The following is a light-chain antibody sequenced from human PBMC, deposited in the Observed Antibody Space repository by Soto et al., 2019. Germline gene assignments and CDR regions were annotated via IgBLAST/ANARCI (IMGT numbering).Light chain of an antibody. CDR3: QQYGSSKFT. Sequence: EIVLTQSPGTLSLSPGERATLSCRASQSVSSSYLAWYQQKPGQAPRLLIYGASSRANGIPDRFSGSGSGTDFTLTISSLEPEDFAVYYCQQYGSSKFTFGGGTKVEIK. CDR2: GAS. J-gene: IGKJ4*01. CDR1: QSVSSSY. V-gene: IGKV3-20*01.